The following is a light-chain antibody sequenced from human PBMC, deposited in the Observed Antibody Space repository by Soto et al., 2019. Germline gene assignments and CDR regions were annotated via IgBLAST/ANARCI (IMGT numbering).Light chain of an antibody. CDR3: AAWDDSLEVV. CDR1: SSNSGSNT. Sequence: QSVLTQPPSASGTPGQRVTISCSGSSSNSGSNTVNWYQQLPGTAPKLLIYSNNQRPSGVPDRFSGSKSGTSASLAISGLQSEDEAEYYCAAWDDSLEVVFGGGTQLTVL. CDR2: SNN. V-gene: IGLV1-44*01. J-gene: IGLJ2*01.